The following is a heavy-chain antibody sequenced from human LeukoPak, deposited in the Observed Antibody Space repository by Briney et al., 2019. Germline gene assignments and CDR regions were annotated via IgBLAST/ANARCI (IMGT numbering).Heavy chain of an antibody. CDR1: GFTFSSST. CDR3: ARDFLNAIDI. Sequence: GGSDRLSCAASGFTFSSSTMTWVRQSPGKGLEWVSSISSSSTYIYCADSVKGRFIISRDNAKNSLYLQMNSLRAEDTAVFYCARDFLNAIDIRGQRTLVTVSS. J-gene: IGHJ3*02. CDR2: ISSSSTYI. V-gene: IGHV3-21*01. D-gene: IGHD2/OR15-2a*01.